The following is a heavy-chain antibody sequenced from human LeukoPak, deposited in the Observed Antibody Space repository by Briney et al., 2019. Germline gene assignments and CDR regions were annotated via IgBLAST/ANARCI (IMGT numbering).Heavy chain of an antibody. CDR2: IYPGDSDS. CDR3: ARLSSSRWFFDY. CDR1: GYSFTHYW. D-gene: IGHD6-13*01. V-gene: IGHV5-51*01. J-gene: IGHJ4*02. Sequence: GESLKISRKGSGYSFTHYWIGLVRQVPGKGLEWVAIIYPGDSDSRYSPSFQGPVISADKSISTAYLQWSSLKASDNAMYYCARLSSSRWFFDYWGQGTLVTVSS.